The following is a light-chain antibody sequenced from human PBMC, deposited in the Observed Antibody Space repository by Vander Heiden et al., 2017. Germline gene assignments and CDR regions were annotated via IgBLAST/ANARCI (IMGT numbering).Light chain of an antibody. CDR1: SSDVGTYNY. CDR2: DVA. Sequence: QSALSQPASVSGSPAQSITISCTGTSSDVGTYNYVSWYQHHPDKAPKLMIYDVANRPSGVSIRFSGSKSGNTASLTISGLQAEDEGDYYCSSYTSSSTVIFGGGTKLTVL. J-gene: IGLJ2*01. CDR3: SSYTSSSTVI. V-gene: IGLV2-14*03.